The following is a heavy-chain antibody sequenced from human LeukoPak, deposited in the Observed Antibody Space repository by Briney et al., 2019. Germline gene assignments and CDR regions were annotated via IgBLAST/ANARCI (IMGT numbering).Heavy chain of an antibody. V-gene: IGHV3-74*01. J-gene: IGHJ4*02. Sequence: GGSLRLSCAASGFTFSAYWMHWVRQSPGKGLVWVSRINSDGSNTDYADSVKGRFTISRDIAKSTLYLQMNSLRAEDTAVYYCARVATTSSKWSLDYWGQGTLVTVSS. CDR2: INSDGSNT. CDR1: GFTFSAYW. CDR3: ARVATTSSKWSLDY. D-gene: IGHD2-2*01.